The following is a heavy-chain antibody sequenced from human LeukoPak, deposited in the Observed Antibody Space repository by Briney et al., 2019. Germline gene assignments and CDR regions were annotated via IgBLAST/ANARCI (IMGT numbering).Heavy chain of an antibody. J-gene: IGHJ4*02. V-gene: IGHV4-34*01. CDR3: ARGHLRSGDFLGFDA. D-gene: IGHD1-26*01. Sequence: SETLSLTCAVYGGPFSDHSWSWIRQRPGTGLEWIGEVHRGGSTNYTPSLKSRVTISIDTSKNQFSLQMKSATAADTSLYYCARGHLRSGDFLGFDAWGQGTLVTVSS. CDR2: VHRGGST. CDR1: GGPFSDHS.